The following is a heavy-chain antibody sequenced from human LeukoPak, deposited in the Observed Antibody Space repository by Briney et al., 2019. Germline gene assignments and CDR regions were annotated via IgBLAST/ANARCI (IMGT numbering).Heavy chain of an antibody. V-gene: IGHV3-21*01. D-gene: IGHD6-13*01. J-gene: IGHJ6*03. CDR3: ARDTWQQLVLYYYYMDV. Sequence: PGGSLRLSCAASGFTFSSYSMNWVRQAPGKGLEWVSSISSSSSYIYYADSVKGRFTISRDNAKNSLYLQMNSLRAEDTAVYYCARDTWQQLVLYYYYMDVGGQGTTVTVSS. CDR1: GFTFSSYS. CDR2: ISSSSSYI.